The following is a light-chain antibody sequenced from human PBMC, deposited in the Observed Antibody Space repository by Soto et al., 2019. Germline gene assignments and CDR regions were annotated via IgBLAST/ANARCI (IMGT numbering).Light chain of an antibody. CDR1: SSDVGSYNL. J-gene: IGLJ1*01. CDR2: EVS. Sequence: QSALTQPASVSGSPGQSITISCTGTSSDVGSYNLVSWYQQHPGKAPILMIYEVSKRPSGVSNRFSGSKSGNTASLTISGLQAEDEADYYCCSYAGSSTPYVFGTGTKLTVL. V-gene: IGLV2-23*02. CDR3: CSYAGSSTPYV.